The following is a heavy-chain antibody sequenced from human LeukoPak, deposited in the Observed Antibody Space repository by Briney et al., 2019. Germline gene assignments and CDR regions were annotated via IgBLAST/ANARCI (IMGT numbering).Heavy chain of an antibody. D-gene: IGHD6-13*01. J-gene: IGHJ4*02. Sequence: ASVKVSCKASGYTFISYGISWVRQAPGQGLEWMGWISAYNGNTNYAQILQGRVTMTTDTSTSTAYMELRSLRSDDTAVYYCARVWQQQLVFDYWGQGTLVTVSS. V-gene: IGHV1-18*01. CDR3: ARVWQQQLVFDY. CDR2: ISAYNGNT. CDR1: GYTFISYG.